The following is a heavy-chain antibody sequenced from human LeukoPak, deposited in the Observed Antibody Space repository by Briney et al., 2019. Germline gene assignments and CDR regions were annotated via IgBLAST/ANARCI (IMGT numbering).Heavy chain of an antibody. J-gene: IGHJ3*01. D-gene: IGHD3-10*01. CDR3: ARESFGGSGLAFDV. Sequence: GGSLRLSCAASGFTFSSYAMHWVRQAPGKGLEWVAVISYDGSNKYYADSVKGRFTISRDNSKNTLYLQMNSLRAEDTAVYYCARESFGGSGLAFDVWGQGTMVTVSS. V-gene: IGHV3-30*14. CDR1: GFTFSSYA. CDR2: ISYDGSNK.